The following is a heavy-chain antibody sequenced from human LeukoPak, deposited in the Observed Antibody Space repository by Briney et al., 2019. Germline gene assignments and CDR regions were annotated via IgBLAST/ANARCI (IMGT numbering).Heavy chain of an antibody. D-gene: IGHD6-13*01. Sequence: SETLSLTCAVYGGSFSGYYWSWIRQHPGKGLEWIGYIYYSGSTYYNPSLKSRVTISVDTSKNQFSLKLSSVTAADTAVYYCARVEIAAAVCFDYWGQGTLVTVSS. J-gene: IGHJ4*02. CDR1: GGSFSGYY. CDR3: ARVEIAAAVCFDY. CDR2: IYYSGST. V-gene: IGHV4-31*11.